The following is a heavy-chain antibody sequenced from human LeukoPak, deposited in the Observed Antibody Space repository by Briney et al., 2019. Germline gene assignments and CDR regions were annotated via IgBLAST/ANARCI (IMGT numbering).Heavy chain of an antibody. CDR1: GGSISSYY. Sequence: TPSETLSLTCTVSGGSISSYYWSWIRQPPGKGLEWIGYIYYSGSTNYNPSLKSRVTISVDTSKNQFSLKLSSVTAADTAVYYCCGSGWFAGPFGYWGQGALVTVSS. CDR2: IYYSGST. J-gene: IGHJ4*02. D-gene: IGHD6-19*01. V-gene: IGHV4-59*08. CDR3: CGSGWFAGPFGY.